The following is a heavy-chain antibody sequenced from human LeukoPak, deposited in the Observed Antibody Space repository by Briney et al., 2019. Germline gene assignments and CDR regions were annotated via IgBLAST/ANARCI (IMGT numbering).Heavy chain of an antibody. D-gene: IGHD2-21*02. V-gene: IGHV3-33*08. CDR2: IWYDGSNK. CDR1: GFTFSDYG. CDR3: ARENIVVVTAIRDAFDI. Sequence: GGSLRLSCAASGFTFSDYGMHWVRQAPGKGLEWVAVIWYDGSNKYYADSVKGRFTISRDNSKNTLYLQMNSLRDEDTAVYYCARENIVVVTAIRDAFDIWGQGTMVTVSS. J-gene: IGHJ3*02.